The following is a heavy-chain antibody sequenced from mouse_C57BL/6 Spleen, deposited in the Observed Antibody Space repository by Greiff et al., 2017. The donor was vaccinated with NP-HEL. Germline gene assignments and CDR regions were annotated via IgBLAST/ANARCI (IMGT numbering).Heavy chain of an antibody. Sequence: EVKLVESGGGLVQPKGSLKLSCAASGFSFNTYAMNWVRQAPGKGLEWVARIRSKSNNYATYYADSVKDRFTISRDDSESMLYLQMNNLKTEDTAMYYCVRQGGGYYFDYWGQGTTLTVSS. CDR2: IRSKSNNYAT. CDR3: VRQGGGYYFDY. CDR1: GFSFNTYA. J-gene: IGHJ2*01. V-gene: IGHV10-1*01.